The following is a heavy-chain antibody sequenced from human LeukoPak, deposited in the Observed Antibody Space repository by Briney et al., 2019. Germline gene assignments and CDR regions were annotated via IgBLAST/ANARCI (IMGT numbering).Heavy chain of an antibody. V-gene: IGHV3-74*01. J-gene: IGHJ4*02. CDR1: GFNFINTW. CDR2: IKNDGCGI. CDR3: ARERGVSHPFDY. D-gene: IGHD2-21*01. Sequence: GGSLRLSCAASGFNFINTWMHWVRNAPGKGLVWVARIKNDGCGIIYADSVKGRFTISRDNDRNTLYLQMNSLRAEDTAVYYCARERGVSHPFDYWGQGTLVTVSS.